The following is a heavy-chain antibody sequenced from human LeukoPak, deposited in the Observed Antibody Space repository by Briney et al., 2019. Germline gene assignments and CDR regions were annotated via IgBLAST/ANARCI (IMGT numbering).Heavy chain of an antibody. D-gene: IGHD3-16*01. CDR2: ISQSGDT. CDR3: ARSELNDYFKY. V-gene: IGHV4-38-2*02. CDR1: GYSVSSGYD. Sequence: SETLSLTCTVSGYSVSSGYDWGWMRQAPGKGLEWLASISQSGDTYNNPSLKSRVSLSVDTSKNQLSLKLTSVTAADTAVYFCARSELNDYFKYWGQGILVTVST. J-gene: IGHJ4*02.